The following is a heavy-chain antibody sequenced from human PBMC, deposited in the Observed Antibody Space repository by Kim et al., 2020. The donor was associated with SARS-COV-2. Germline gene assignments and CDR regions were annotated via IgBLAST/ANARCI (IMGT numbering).Heavy chain of an antibody. J-gene: IGHJ6*01. CDR1: GYTFTSYA. D-gene: IGHD3-3*01. V-gene: IGHV7-4-1*02. CDR2: INTNTGNP. CDR3: ARRFTRFLEWSPYYYYGMDV. Sequence: ASVKVSCKASGYTFTSYAMNWVRQAPGQGLEWMGWINTNTGNPTYAQGFTGRFVFSLDTSVSTAYLQISSLKAEDTAVYYGARRFTRFLEWSPYYYYGMDVWXXGTTVTVSS.